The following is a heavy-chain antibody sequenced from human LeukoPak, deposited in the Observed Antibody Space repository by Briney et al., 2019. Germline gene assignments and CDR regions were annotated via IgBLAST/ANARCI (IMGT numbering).Heavy chain of an antibody. J-gene: IGHJ4*02. CDR3: ARPGYSYGYVDY. CDR2: INHSGST. V-gene: IGHV4-34*01. Sequence: SETLSLTCAVYGGSFSGYYWSWLRQPPGKGLEWIGEINHSGSTNYNPSLKSRVTISVDTSKNQFSLKLSSVTAADTAVYYCARPGYSYGYVDYWGQGTLVTVSS. D-gene: IGHD5-18*01. CDR1: GGSFSGYY.